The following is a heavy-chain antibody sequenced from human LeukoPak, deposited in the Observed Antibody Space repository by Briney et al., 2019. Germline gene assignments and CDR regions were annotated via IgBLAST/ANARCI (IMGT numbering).Heavy chain of an antibody. CDR1: GYTFTSYA. CDR3: ARGMWRAAAGLDAFDI. Sequence: GASVKVSCKASGYTFTSYAMHWVRQAPGQRLEWMGWINAGNGNTKYSQKFQGRVTITRDTSASTAYMELSSLRSEDTAVYYCARGMWRAAAGLDAFDIWGQGTMVTVSS. J-gene: IGHJ3*02. D-gene: IGHD6-13*01. CDR2: INAGNGNT. V-gene: IGHV1-3*01.